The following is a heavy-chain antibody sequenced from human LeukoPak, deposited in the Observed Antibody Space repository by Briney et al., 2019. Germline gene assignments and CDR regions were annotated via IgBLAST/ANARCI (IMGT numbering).Heavy chain of an antibody. CDR3: ARAGGIFGVVNWSYYYSSGMDV. V-gene: IGHV3-74*01. CDR2: INSDGSRT. D-gene: IGHD3-3*01. Sequence: GGSLRLSCAASGXTFSSYWMHWVRQARGKGLVWVSRINSDGSRTICADSVERRFTISRDNATNTRYLQMNSLRAEDTAVYYCARAGGIFGVVNWSYYYSSGMDVWGQGTTVTVSS. CDR1: GXTFSSYW. J-gene: IGHJ6*02.